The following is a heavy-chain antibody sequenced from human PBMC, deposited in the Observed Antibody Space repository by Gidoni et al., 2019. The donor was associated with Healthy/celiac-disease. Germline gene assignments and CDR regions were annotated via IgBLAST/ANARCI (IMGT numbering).Heavy chain of an antibody. CDR2: ISSSGSTI. D-gene: IGHD6-19*01. CDR1: GFPFSSYE. V-gene: IGHV3-48*03. J-gene: IGHJ4*02. CDR3: ARVGAVAGDFDY. Sequence: EVQLVESGGGLVQPGGSLSISCAASGFPFSSYEMNLVRQAPGKGLEWVSYISSSGSTIYYADSVKGRFTISRDNAKNSLYLQMNSLRAEDTAVYYCARVGAVAGDFDYWGQGTLVTVSS.